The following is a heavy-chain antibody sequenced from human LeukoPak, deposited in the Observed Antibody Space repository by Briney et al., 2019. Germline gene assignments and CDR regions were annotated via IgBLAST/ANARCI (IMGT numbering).Heavy chain of an antibody. J-gene: IGHJ4*02. V-gene: IGHV3-30*04. Sequence: GGSLRLSCAASGFIFSSHAMHWARQAPGKGLEWVAVISYDGTNKYYADSVRGRFTISRDTSKDTLYLQMNSLRAEDTALYYCARDIYSSGKPLDSWGQGTLVTVSS. CDR3: ARDIYSSGKPLDS. D-gene: IGHD6-19*01. CDR1: GFIFSSHA. CDR2: ISYDGTNK.